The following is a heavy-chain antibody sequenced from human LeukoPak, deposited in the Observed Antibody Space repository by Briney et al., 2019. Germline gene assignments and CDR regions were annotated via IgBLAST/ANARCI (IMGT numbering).Heavy chain of an antibody. V-gene: IGHV3-30*02. CDR2: IRYDGSNK. Sequence: GGSLRLSCAASGFTFSSYGMHWVRQAPGKGLEWVAFIRYDGSNKYYADSVKGRSTISRDNSKNTLYLQMNSLRAEDTAVYYCAKDRPSMAYYYYYGMDVWGQGTTVTVSS. J-gene: IGHJ6*02. D-gene: IGHD2/OR15-2a*01. CDR1: GFTFSSYG. CDR3: AKDRPSMAYYYYYGMDV.